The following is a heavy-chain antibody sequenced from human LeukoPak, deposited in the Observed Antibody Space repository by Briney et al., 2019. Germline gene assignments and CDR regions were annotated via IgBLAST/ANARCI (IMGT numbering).Heavy chain of an antibody. V-gene: IGHV6-1*01. D-gene: IGHD6-13*01. Sequence: TYYRSKRFDDYALSVRGRITINPDTSKNQFTLQLNSVTPEDTAVYYCARGWEPYSSSLDYWGQGTLVIVSS. CDR2: TYYRSKRFD. J-gene: IGHJ4*02. CDR3: ARGWEPYSSSLDY.